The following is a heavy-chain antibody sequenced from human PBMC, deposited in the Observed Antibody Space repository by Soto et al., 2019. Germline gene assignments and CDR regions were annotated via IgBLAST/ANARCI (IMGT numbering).Heavy chain of an antibody. CDR1: GFTFSDHY. Sequence: PGGSLRLSCAASGFTFSDHYMDWVRQAPGKGLEWVGRIRNKANSYTTEYAASVKGRFTISRDDSQSSLYLQMNSLKTEDTAVYYCSRAGILTTTYYFDYWGQGTLVTVSS. CDR2: IRNKANSYTT. CDR3: SRAGILTTTYYFDY. D-gene: IGHD3-16*01. J-gene: IGHJ4*02. V-gene: IGHV3-72*01.